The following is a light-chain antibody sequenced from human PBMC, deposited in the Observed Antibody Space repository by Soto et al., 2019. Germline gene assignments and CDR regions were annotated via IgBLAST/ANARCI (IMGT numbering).Light chain of an antibody. CDR3: CSYAGRYTFYV. V-gene: IGLV2-11*01. CDR1: SSDIGGYNY. Sequence: QSALPQPRSLSGSPGQSVTISCTGTSSDIGGYNYVSWYQQYPGKAPKLIIYDVSKRPSGVPDRFSGSKSGNTASLTISGLQAADDADYYCCSYAGRYTFYVFGTGTKVTVL. CDR2: DVS. J-gene: IGLJ1*01.